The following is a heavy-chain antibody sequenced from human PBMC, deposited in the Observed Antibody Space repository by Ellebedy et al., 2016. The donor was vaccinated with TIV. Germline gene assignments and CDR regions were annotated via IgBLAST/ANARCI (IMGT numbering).Heavy chain of an antibody. J-gene: IGHJ4*02. Sequence: AASVKVSCKVSGYHLVAFSIHWVRQAPGKGLEWMGGFDPEDGETIYAQRFQDRVTISEDNFTNTVYMEMSSLRSEDTAMYYCATGPPKWEVPLDLDSWGQGTLVIVSS. V-gene: IGHV1-24*01. CDR2: FDPEDGET. CDR1: GYHLVAFS. CDR3: ATGPPKWEVPLDLDS. D-gene: IGHD1-26*01.